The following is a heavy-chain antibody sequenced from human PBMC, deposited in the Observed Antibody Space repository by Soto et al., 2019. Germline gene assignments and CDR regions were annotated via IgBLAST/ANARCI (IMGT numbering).Heavy chain of an antibody. V-gene: IGHV3-9*01. Sequence: EVQLVESGGGLVQPGRSLRLSCAASGFTFDDYAMHWVRQAPGKGLEWVSGISWNSGSIGYADSVKGRFTISRDNAKNSLYLQMNSLRAEDTALYYCAKNFIVATIRDDAFDLWGQGTMVTVSS. J-gene: IGHJ3*01. CDR1: GFTFDDYA. CDR2: ISWNSGSI. CDR3: AKNFIVATIRDDAFDL. D-gene: IGHD5-12*01.